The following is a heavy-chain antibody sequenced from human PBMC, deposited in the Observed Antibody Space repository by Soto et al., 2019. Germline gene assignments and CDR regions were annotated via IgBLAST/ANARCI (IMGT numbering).Heavy chain of an antibody. J-gene: IGHJ6*02. CDR1: GGTFSSYA. Sequence: GASVKVSCKASGGTFSSYAISWVRQAPGQGLEWMGGIIPIFGTANYAQKFQGRVTITADESTSTAYMELSSLRSEDTAVYYCATDPFTSVPAAISSVPLMGDYYYGMDVWGQGTTVTVSS. D-gene: IGHD2-2*01. CDR2: IIPIFGTA. CDR3: ATDPFTSVPAAISSVPLMGDYYYGMDV. V-gene: IGHV1-69*13.